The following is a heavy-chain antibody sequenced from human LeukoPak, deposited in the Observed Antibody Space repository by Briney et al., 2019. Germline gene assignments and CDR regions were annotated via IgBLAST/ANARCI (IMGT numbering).Heavy chain of an antibody. V-gene: IGHV3-48*01. Sequence: GGSLRLSCAASGFTFSRYSMKWVRQAPGKGLEWVSYISSSSSTIYYADAAVYLQMNSLRAEDTAVYYCARGCGPSCQTPSDYWGQGTLVTVSS. CDR1: GFTFSRYS. J-gene: IGHJ4*02. CDR2: ISSSSSTI. CDR3: ARGCGPSCQTPSDY. D-gene: IGHD2-2*01.